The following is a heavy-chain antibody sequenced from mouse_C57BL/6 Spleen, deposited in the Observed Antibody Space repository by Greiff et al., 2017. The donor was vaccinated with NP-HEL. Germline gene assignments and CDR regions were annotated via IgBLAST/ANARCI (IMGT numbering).Heavy chain of an antibody. V-gene: IGHV1-64*01. CDR3: ARGDFITTVVATNFDV. CDR2: IHPNSGST. D-gene: IGHD1-1*01. J-gene: IGHJ1*03. Sequence: VQLQQSGAELVKPGASVKLSCKASGYTFTSYWMHWVKQRPGQGLEWIGMIHPNSGSTNYNEKFKSKATLTVDKSSSTAYMQLSSLTSEDSAVYYCARGDFITTVVATNFDVWGTGTTVTVSS. CDR1: GYTFTSYW.